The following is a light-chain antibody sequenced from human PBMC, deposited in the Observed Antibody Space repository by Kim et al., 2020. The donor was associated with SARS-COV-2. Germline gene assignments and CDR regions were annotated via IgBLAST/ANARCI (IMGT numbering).Light chain of an antibody. Sequence: PGERATLSCRASQSVRSYLAWYQQKPGQAPRLLIFDASIRATGIPARFSGSGSGTDFTLTISSLEPEDFAVYYCQQRTHWPPLTFGGGTKLEI. CDR2: DAS. V-gene: IGKV3-11*01. CDR1: QSVRSY. CDR3: QQRTHWPPLT. J-gene: IGKJ4*01.